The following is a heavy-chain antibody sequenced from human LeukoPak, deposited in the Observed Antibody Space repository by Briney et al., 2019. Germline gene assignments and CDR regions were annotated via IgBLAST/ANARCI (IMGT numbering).Heavy chain of an antibody. CDR3: AREYSSSSGRSFDY. Sequence: GGSLRLSCAASGFPFSGFYMTWIRQAPGKGPEWLSDISSSGDYTDYADSVKGRFTISRDNTKNSLYLQMTSLRAEDTAVYYCAREYSSSSGRSFDYWGQGTLVTVSS. CDR1: GFPFSGFY. J-gene: IGHJ4*02. V-gene: IGHV3-11*06. D-gene: IGHD6-6*01. CDR2: ISSSGDYT.